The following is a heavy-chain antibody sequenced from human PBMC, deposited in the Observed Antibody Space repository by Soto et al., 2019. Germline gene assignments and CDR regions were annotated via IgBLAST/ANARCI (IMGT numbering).Heavy chain of an antibody. Sequence: QVQLVESGGGVVQPGRPLRLSCAASGFIFSNYAFHWVRQAPGKGLEWVALMSFDGNNEYYADSVKGRFTISRDNSKNTVYLQMNSLRADDTAVYDCARRSYYDTGSCDYWGQGTLVTV. CDR1: GFIFSNYA. CDR2: MSFDGNNE. V-gene: IGHV3-30*01. CDR3: ARRSYYDTGSCDY. J-gene: IGHJ4*02. D-gene: IGHD3-22*01.